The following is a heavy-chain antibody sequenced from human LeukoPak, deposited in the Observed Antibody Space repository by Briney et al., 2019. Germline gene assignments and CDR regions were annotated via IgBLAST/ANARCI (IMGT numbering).Heavy chain of an antibody. V-gene: IGHV3-7*01. D-gene: IGHD7-27*01. J-gene: IGHJ5*02. CDR3: VRDHSPGPHWGS. Sequence: GGSLRLSCAASGFNFNTYWMSWVRQAPGKGLEWVANIKVDGSEKYYVDSVKGRFTISRDNAKNSLYLQMNSLRAEDTAVYYCVRDHSPGPHWGSWGQGTLVTVSS. CDR1: GFNFNTYW. CDR2: IKVDGSEK.